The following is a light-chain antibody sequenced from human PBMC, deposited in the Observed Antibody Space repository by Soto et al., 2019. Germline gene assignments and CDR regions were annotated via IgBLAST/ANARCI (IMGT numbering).Light chain of an antibody. CDR2: DAS. Sequence: DIQMTQSPSSLSASVGYRVTITCQASQDITNYLNWYQQKPGRAPKLLIYDASNLQTGVPSRFRGSGSGADFTFTISRLQPEDIATYYCQQYENLPTFGQGTRLEIK. CDR1: QDITNY. J-gene: IGKJ5*01. CDR3: QQYENLPT. V-gene: IGKV1-33*01.